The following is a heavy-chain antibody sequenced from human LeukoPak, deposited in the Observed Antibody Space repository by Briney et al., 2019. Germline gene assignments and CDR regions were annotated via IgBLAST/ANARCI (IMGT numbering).Heavy chain of an antibody. CDR1: GYTFTGYY. J-gene: IGHJ6*03. V-gene: IGHV1-18*04. Sequence: ASVKVSCKASGYTFTGYYMHWVRQAPGQGLEWMGWISAYNGNTNYAQKLQGRVTMTTDTSTSTAYMELRSLRSDDTAVYYCAIIETYYMDVWGKGTTVTVSS. CDR2: ISAYNGNT. CDR3: AIIETYYMDV.